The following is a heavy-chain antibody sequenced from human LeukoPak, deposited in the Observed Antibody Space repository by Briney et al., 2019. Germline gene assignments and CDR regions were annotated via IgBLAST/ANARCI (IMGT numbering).Heavy chain of an antibody. CDR1: GGSISSGGYY. CDR2: IYHSGST. J-gene: IGHJ4*02. D-gene: IGHD6-6*01. V-gene: IGHV4-30-2*01. Sequence: SETLSLTCTVSGGSISSGGYYWSWIRQPPGKGLEWIGYIYHSGSTYYNPSLKSRVTISIDRSKNQFSLKLSSVTAADTAVYYCARGDSSSSGEDYWGQGTLVTVSS. CDR3: ARGDSSSSGEDY.